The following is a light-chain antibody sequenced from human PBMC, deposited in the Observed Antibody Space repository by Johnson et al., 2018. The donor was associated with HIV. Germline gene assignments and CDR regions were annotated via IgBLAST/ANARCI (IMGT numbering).Light chain of an antibody. CDR2: DNN. CDR1: SSNIEDNY. J-gene: IGLJ1*01. Sequence: QSALTQPPSVSAASGQKVDISCSGGSSNIEDNYVSWYQQLPHTAPRLLISDNNKRPSGISDRFSDSQSGTSATLAITGLQPGDEADYYCGTWDSSLSAGRVFGTGTKVTVL. V-gene: IGLV1-51*01. CDR3: GTWDSSLSAGRV.